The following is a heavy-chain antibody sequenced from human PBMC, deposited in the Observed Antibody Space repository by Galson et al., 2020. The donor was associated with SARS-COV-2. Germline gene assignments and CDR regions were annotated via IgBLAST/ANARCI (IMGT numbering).Heavy chain of an antibody. Sequence: KIGESLKISCKGSGYDFKGYWIAWVRQMPGKGLEWMGSIYPDNSNTIHSPSFQGRVTIPADKSLNTAYLQWSTLKVADNAMYYCARFNGPTLLDNWFEPWGQGTLVTV. V-gene: IGHV5-51*01. CDR3: ARFNGPTLLDNWFEP. J-gene: IGHJ5*02. CDR2: IYPDNSNT. CDR1: GYDFKGYW.